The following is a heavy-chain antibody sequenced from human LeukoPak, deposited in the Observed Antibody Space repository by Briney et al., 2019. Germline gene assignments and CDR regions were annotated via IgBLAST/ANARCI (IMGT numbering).Heavy chain of an antibody. D-gene: IGHD1-1*01. CDR1: GFTFSSYG. V-gene: IGHV3-30*18. CDR3: AKTTGTQRAYYFDY. J-gene: IGHJ4*02. Sequence: GGSLRLSCAASGFTFSSYGMHWVRQAPGKGLEWVAVISYDGSNKYYADSVKGRFTISRDNSKNTLYLQMNSLRAEDTAVYYCAKTTGTQRAYYFDYWGQGTLVTVSP. CDR2: ISYDGSNK.